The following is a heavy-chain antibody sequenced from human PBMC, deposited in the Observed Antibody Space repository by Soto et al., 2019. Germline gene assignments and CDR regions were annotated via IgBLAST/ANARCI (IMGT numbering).Heavy chain of an antibody. D-gene: IGHD2-2*01. V-gene: IGHV1-69*13. CDR2: IIPIFGTA. Sequence: SVKVSCKASGYTFTSYDMHWVRQAPGQRLEWMGWIIPIFGTANYAQKFQGRVTITADESTSTAYMELSSLRSEDTAVYYCARASKGIVLVPAATIGHYYYGMDVWGQGTTVTVSS. J-gene: IGHJ6*02. CDR3: ARASKGIVLVPAATIGHYYYGMDV. CDR1: GYTFTSYD.